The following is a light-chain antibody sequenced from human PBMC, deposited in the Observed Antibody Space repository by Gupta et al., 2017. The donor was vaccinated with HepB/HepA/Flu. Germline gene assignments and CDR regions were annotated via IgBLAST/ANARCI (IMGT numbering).Light chain of an antibody. J-gene: IGKJ1*01. CDR1: QNIDDY. CDR2: RVS. V-gene: IGKV1-5*03. Sequence: DIQMTQFPSTLSASVGDRVTITCRASQNIDDYLAWYHQKPGKAPKLLMYRVSNLESGVPSRFSGSGSGTDFTLTISSLQPDDFATYYCQHDYNFPCPFGQGTKVETK. CDR3: QHDYNFPCP.